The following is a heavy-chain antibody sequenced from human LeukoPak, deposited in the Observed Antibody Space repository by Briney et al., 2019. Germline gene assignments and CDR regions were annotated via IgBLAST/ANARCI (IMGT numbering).Heavy chain of an antibody. D-gene: IGHD3-10*01. CDR2: IRSKAYGGTT. J-gene: IGHJ5*02. Sequence: TGGSLRLSCTASGFTFGDYAMSWFRQAPGKGLEWVGFIRSKAYGGTTEYAASVKGRFTISRDDSKSIAYLQMNSLKTEDTAVYYCTRARLLWFGELSRRFDPWGQGTLVTVSS. CDR3: TRARLLWFGELSRRFDP. V-gene: IGHV3-49*03. CDR1: GFTFGDYA.